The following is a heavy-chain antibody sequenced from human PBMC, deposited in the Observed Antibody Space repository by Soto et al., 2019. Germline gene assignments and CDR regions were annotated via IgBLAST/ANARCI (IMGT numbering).Heavy chain of an antibody. V-gene: IGHV4-39*01. CDR1: GGSIDSSNYY. CDR2: TYYNGNA. J-gene: IGHJ4*02. D-gene: IGHD3-22*01. Sequence: SETLSLTCTVSGGSIDSSNYYWDWILQPPGKGLEWIGTTYYNGNAYYNPSLKSRVTMSVDTSKNQFPLKLISVTAADTAVYYCARHFVAVVIKGWGYWGQGTLVTVSS. CDR3: ARHFVAVVIKGWGY.